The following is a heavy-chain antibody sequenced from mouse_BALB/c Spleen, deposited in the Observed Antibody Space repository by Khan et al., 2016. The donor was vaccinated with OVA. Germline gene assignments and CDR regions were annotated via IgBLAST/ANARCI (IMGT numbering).Heavy chain of an antibody. V-gene: IGHV1-37*01. J-gene: IGHJ3*01. CDR2: INPNNGDP. Sequence: VRLQPSGPELVKPGASMKISCKASGYSFTGYILNWVKQSHGKNLEWIGLINPNNGDPSYNQKFKGKATLTLDKSSSTAYMELLSLTSEDSAVYYCARGGYGTFAYWGQGTLVTVSA. D-gene: IGHD2-1*01. CDR3: ARGGYGTFAY. CDR1: GYSFTGYI.